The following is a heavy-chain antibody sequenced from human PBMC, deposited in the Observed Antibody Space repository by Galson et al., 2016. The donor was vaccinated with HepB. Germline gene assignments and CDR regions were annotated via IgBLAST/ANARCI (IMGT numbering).Heavy chain of an antibody. V-gene: IGHV3-48*02. CDR3: ARDKGAGSDDIWSGYYMGYFDY. J-gene: IGHJ4*02. CDR1: GFYFSDYS. D-gene: IGHD3-3*01. CDR2: ISANSDST. Sequence: SLRLSCAASGFYFSDYSMNWVRQAPGKGLEWLSYISANSDSTYYADSVKGRFTISRDNAKNSLYLQMNSLRDEDTAVYYCARDKGAGSDDIWSGYYMGYFDYWGQGSLVTVSS.